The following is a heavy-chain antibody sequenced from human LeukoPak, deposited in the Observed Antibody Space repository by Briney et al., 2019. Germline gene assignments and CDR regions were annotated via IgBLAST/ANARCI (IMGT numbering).Heavy chain of an antibody. J-gene: IGHJ4*02. Sequence: AGSLRLSCAVSGFTVSRYYMSWVRQAPGKGLEWVSIIYSGDKTYYADSVKGRFTISRDNSKNTLYLQMNSLRVEDTAVYYCARDRGSGYDPGHFDYWGQGTLV. CDR3: ARDRGSGYDPGHFDY. D-gene: IGHD5-12*01. CDR2: IYSGDKT. V-gene: IGHV3-66*01. CDR1: GFTVSRYY.